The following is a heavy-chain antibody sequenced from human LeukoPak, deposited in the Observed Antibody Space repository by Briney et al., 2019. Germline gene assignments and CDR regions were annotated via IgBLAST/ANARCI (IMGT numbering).Heavy chain of an antibody. CDR2: ISSGSSGGVT. J-gene: IGHJ4*02. CDR3: AKGGWGVPTASGLDY. D-gene: IGHD2-2*01. CDR1: GFTFSSYA. Sequence: GGSLRLSCAASGFTFSSYAMSWVRQTPGKGLEWVSGISSGSSGGVTYYADSVKGRFTISRDNSKNTLYLQMDSLRAEDSAVFYCAKGGWGVPTASGLDYWGQGTLVTVS. V-gene: IGHV3-23*01.